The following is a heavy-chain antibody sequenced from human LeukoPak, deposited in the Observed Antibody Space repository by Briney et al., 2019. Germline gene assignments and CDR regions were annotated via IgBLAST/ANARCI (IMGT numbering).Heavy chain of an antibody. V-gene: IGHV3-9*01. Sequence: SLRLSCAASGFTFDDYAMHWVRQAPGKGLEWVSGISWNSGSIGYADSVKGRFTISRDNAKNSLYLQMNSLRAEDTALYYCAKDTNYGGNSGFDYWGQGTLVTVPS. CDR3: AKDTNYGGNSGFDY. CDR1: GFTFDDYA. CDR2: ISWNSGSI. J-gene: IGHJ4*02. D-gene: IGHD4-23*01.